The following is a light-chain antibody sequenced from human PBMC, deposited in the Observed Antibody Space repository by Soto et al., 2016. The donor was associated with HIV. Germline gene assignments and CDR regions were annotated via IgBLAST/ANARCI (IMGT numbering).Light chain of an antibody. CDR3: QVWDSSSDQYYV. Sequence: SYELTQPPSVSVAPGKTARITCGGNNIGNKAVHWYQQKPGQAPVLVVYDDGDRPSGIPERFSGSNSGNTATLTISRVEAGDEADYYCQVWDSSSDQYYVFGTGTQVTVL. CDR2: DDG. J-gene: IGLJ1*01. CDR1: NIGNKA. V-gene: IGLV3-21*03.